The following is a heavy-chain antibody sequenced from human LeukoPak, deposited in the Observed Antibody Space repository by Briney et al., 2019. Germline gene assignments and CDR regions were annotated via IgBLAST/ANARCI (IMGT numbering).Heavy chain of an antibody. CDR3: ARDLGSGWQRNFDY. CDR1: GYTFTSYG. Sequence: GSVKVFCEASGYTFTSYGISWVRQAPGQGLEWMGWISTYNGNTNYAQKLQGRVTMTTDTSTSTAYMELRSLRSDDTAVYYCARDLGSGWQRNFDYWGQGTLVTVSS. J-gene: IGHJ4*02. CDR2: ISTYNGNT. D-gene: IGHD6-19*01. V-gene: IGHV1-18*01.